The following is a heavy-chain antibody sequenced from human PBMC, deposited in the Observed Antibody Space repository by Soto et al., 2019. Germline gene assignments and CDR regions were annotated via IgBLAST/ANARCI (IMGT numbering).Heavy chain of an antibody. CDR1: GGSISSYY. CDR3: ARGLRGVTRYYFDY. V-gene: IGHV4-59*01. J-gene: IGHJ4*02. CDR2: IYYSGST. D-gene: IGHD3-10*01. Sequence: SETLSLTCTVSGGSISSYYWSWIRQPPGKGLEWIGYIYYSGSTNYNPSLKSRVTISVDTSKNQFSLKLSSVTAADTAVYYCARGLRGVTRYYFDYWGQGTLVTVS.